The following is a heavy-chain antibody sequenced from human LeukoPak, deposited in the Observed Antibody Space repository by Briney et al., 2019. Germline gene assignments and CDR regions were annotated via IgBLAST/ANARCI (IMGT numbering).Heavy chain of an antibody. J-gene: IGHJ6*03. CDR3: ARGFPIDYIDV. D-gene: IGHD3-3*01. CDR1: GFTFSSYW. Sequence: GGSLRLSCEASGFTFSSYWMSWVRQAPGMGLEWVANIKQEGSEKSYVDSVKGRFTISRDNAKNSLYLQMNSLRAEDTAVYYCARGFPIDYIDVWGKGATVTVSS. V-gene: IGHV3-7*04. CDR2: IKQEGSEK.